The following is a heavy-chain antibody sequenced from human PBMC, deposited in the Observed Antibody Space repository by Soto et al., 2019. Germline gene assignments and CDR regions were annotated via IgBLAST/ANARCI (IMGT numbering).Heavy chain of an antibody. Sequence: GVSLRLSCVASGLAFSRFGMHWGRQAPGKGLEWVAFISHDGSKKKFVDSVKGRFTISRDDSGNTLYLQMNSLRAEDTAVDYCARDSDYYDSSGYSDFDDCGQGTLVTV. CDR2: ISHDGSKK. V-gene: IGHV3-30*03. CDR1: GLAFSRFG. J-gene: IGHJ4*02. CDR3: ARDSDYYDSSGYSDFDD. D-gene: IGHD3-22*01.